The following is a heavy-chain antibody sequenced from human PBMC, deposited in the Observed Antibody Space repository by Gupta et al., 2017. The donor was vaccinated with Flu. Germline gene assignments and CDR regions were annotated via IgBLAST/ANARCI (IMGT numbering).Heavy chain of an antibody. V-gene: IGHV3-23*01. Sequence: EVQLLVSGGGLVQPGGSLRLSCAASGFTFSSYAMSWVRQAPGKGLEWVSAISGSGGSTYYADAVKGRFTISRDNSKNTLYLQVNGLGAEDTAVYYCAKCGSSFVNWFDPWGQGTLVTVSS. CDR1: GFTFSSYA. D-gene: IGHD6-13*01. CDR3: AKCGSSFVNWFDP. J-gene: IGHJ5*02. CDR2: ISGSGGST.